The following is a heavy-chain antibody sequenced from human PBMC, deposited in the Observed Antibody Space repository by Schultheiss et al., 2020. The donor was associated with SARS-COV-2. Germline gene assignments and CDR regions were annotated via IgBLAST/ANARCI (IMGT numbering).Heavy chain of an antibody. CDR3: ASLYGDYHLWRVYYPHYYYMDV. V-gene: IGHV1-69*06. CDR2: IMPIFGTT. CDR1: GGTFSSFA. J-gene: IGHJ6*03. Sequence: SVKVSCKTSGGTFSSFAISWVRQAPGQGLEWMGGIMPIFGTTNYAQKFQGRVTITADKSTSTAFLELSSLRSEDTAVYYCASLYGDYHLWRVYYPHYYYMDVWGKGTTVTVSS. D-gene: IGHD3-3*01.